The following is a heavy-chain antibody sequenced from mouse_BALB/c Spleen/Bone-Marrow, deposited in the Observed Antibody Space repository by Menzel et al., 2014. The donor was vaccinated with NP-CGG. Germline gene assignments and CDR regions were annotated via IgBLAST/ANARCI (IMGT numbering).Heavy chain of an antibody. Sequence: EVQLQHSGAGLVKPGASVKLSCTASGFNIKDTYMHWVKQRPEQGLEWIGRIDPANGNTKYDPKFQGKATITADTSSNTAYLQLSSLTSEDTAVYYCASYYYGRYFDVWGAGTTVTVSS. D-gene: IGHD1-1*01. CDR1: GFNIKDTY. V-gene: IGHV14-3*02. CDR2: IDPANGNT. CDR3: ASYYYGRYFDV. J-gene: IGHJ1*01.